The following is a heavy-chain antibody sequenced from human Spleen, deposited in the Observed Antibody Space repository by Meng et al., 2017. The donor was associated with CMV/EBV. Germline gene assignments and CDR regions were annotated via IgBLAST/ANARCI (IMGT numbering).Heavy chain of an antibody. Sequence: ASVKVSCKASGGTFSSYAISWVRQAPGQGLEWMGWMNPNSGNTGYAQKFQGRVTITRNTSISTAYMELSSLRSEDTAVYYCARFGVEFRGMAVWGQGNTVTVSS. V-gene: IGHV1-8*03. D-gene: IGHD3-16*01. CDR1: GGTFSSYA. CDR2: MNPNSGNT. J-gene: IGHJ6*02. CDR3: ARFGVEFRGMAV.